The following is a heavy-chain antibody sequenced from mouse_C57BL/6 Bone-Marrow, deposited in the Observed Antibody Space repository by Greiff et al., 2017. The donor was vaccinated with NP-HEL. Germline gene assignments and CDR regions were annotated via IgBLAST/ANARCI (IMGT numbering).Heavy chain of an antibody. CDR3: ARGGNGNPFAY. D-gene: IGHD2-1*01. J-gene: IGHJ3*01. CDR1: GYTFTDYY. CDR2: INPYNGGT. Sequence: VQLKQSGPVLVKPGASVKMSCKASGYTFTDYYMNWVKQSHGKSLEWIGVINPYNGGTSYKQKFKGKATLTVDKSSSTAYMELNSLTSEDAAVYYCARGGNGNPFAYWGQGTLVTVSA. V-gene: IGHV1-19*01.